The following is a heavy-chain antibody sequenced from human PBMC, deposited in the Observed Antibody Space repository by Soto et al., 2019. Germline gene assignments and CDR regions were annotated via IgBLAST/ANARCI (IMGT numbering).Heavy chain of an antibody. J-gene: IGHJ5*02. CDR1: GGSISSGGYY. V-gene: IGHV4-31*03. CDR2: IYYSGST. CDR3: ARSPQCDFWSGSWFDP. Sequence: KPSETLSLTCTVSGGSISSGGYYWSWIRQHPGKGLEWIGYIYYSGSTYYNPSLKSRVTISVDTSKNQFSLKLSSVTAADTAVYYCARSPQCDFWSGSWFDPWGQGTLVTVSS. D-gene: IGHD3-3*01.